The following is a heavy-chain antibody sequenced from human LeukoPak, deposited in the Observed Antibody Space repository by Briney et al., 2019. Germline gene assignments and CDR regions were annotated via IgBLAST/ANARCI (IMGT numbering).Heavy chain of an antibody. CDR2: INPNSGGT. V-gene: IGHV1-2*02. J-gene: IGHJ4*02. D-gene: IGHD2-2*01. Sequence: ASVKVSCKASGYTFTGYYMHWVRQAPGQGLEWMAWINPNSGGTYYTQNFHDRITMTRDTSISTAYMELSRLRSDDTAIYYCARANALYCSSTSCLFDYWGQGTLVTVSS. CDR3: ARANALYCSSTSCLFDY. CDR1: GYTFTGYY.